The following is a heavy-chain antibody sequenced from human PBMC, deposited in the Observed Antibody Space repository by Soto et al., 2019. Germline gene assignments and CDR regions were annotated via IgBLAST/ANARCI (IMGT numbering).Heavy chain of an antibody. J-gene: IGHJ6*02. V-gene: IGHV1-69*06. CDR2: IITIFGTA. CDR3: APGVRTRFICAMDX. Sequence: SLKVSCNASGGTFSSYAISWVRQAPGQGLEWMGVIITIFGTANYAQKFQGRVTITAHKSTSTAYMELSSLRAEDTAVYYCAPGVRTRFICAMDXWGQGTMVPAS. D-gene: IGHD3-10*01. CDR1: GGTFSSYA.